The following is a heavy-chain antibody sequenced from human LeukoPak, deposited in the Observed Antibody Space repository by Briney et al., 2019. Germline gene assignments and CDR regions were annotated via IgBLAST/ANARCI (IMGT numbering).Heavy chain of an antibody. CDR3: AGAAITMMLEYFQH. CDR1: GFIFSNFG. J-gene: IGHJ1*01. V-gene: IGHV3-48*02. D-gene: IGHD3-22*01. Sequence: GGSLRLSCAASGFIFSNFGMNWVRQAPGKGLEWVSYISNGGSTIYYADSVKGRFTISRDNAKNSLYLQMNSLRDEDTAVYYCAGAAITMMLEYFQHWGQGTLVTVSS. CDR2: ISNGGSTI.